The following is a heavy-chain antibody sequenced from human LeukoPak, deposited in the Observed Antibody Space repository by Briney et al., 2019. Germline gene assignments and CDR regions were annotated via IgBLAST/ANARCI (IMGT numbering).Heavy chain of an antibody. Sequence: SETLSLTCAVSGYSISSGYYWGWRRQPPGKGVEWIGSIYHSGSTYYNPSLKSRVTISVDTSKNQFSLKLSSVTPADTAVYYCARGIIAAAGTSVAFDIWGQGTMVTVSS. V-gene: IGHV4-38-2*01. CDR2: IYHSGST. CDR3: ARGIIAAAGTSVAFDI. D-gene: IGHD6-13*01. J-gene: IGHJ3*02. CDR1: GYSISSGYY.